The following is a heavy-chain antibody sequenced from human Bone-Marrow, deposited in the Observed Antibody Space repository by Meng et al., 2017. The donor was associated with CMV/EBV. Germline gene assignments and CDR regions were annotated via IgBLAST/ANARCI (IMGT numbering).Heavy chain of an antibody. CDR1: FSSYA. Sequence: FSSYAMSWVRQAPGKGLEWVSAISGSGGSTYYADSVKGRFTISRDNSKNTLYLQMNSLRAEDTAVYYCAKDPESPYYDILTGYCAFDYWGQGTLVTVSS. CDR3: AKDPESPYYDILTGYCAFDY. J-gene: IGHJ4*02. V-gene: IGHV3-23*01. D-gene: IGHD3-9*01. CDR2: ISGSGGST.